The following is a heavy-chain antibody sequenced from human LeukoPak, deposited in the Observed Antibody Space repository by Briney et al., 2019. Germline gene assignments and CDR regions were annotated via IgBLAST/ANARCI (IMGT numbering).Heavy chain of an antibody. CDR3: ARDTYYYDSSGYYSPQGYYHYGMDV. V-gene: IGHV3-30-3*01. J-gene: IGHJ6*02. D-gene: IGHD3-22*01. CDR2: ISYDGSNK. Sequence: PGGSLRLSCAASGFTFSSYAMHWVRQAPGKGPEWVAVISYDGSNKYYADSVKGRFTISRDNSKNTLYLQMNSLRAEDTAVYYCARDTYYYDSSGYYSPQGYYHYGMDVWGQGTTVTVSS. CDR1: GFTFSSYA.